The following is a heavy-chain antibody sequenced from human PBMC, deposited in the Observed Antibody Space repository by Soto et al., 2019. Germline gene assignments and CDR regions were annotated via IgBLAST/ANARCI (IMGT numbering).Heavy chain of an antibody. V-gene: IGHV3-72*01. CDR1: GFTFRDHY. D-gene: IGHD3-3*01. CDR2: TRNKANSYTT. Sequence: GGSLRLSCAASGFTFRDHYMDWVRQAPGKGLEWVGRTRNKANSYTTEYAASVKGRFTISRDDSKNSLYLQMNSLKTEDTAVYYCARERGYDFWSGYSHRAYYFDYWGQGTLVTVSS. CDR3: ARERGYDFWSGYSHRAYYFDY. J-gene: IGHJ4*02.